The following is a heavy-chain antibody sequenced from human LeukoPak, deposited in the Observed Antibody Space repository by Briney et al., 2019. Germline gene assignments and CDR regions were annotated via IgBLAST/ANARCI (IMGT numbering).Heavy chain of an antibody. CDR2: ISYDGSNK. CDR3: ARDSTTSHCFDY. D-gene: IGHD2-2*01. J-gene: IGHJ4*02. Sequence: PGRSRRLSCAASGFTFSSYAMHWVRQAPGKVLEWEAVISYDGSNKYYADSVKGRFTISRDNSKNTLYLQMNSLRAEDTAVYYCARDSTTSHCFDYWGQGTLVTVSS. V-gene: IGHV3-30*01. CDR1: GFTFSSYA.